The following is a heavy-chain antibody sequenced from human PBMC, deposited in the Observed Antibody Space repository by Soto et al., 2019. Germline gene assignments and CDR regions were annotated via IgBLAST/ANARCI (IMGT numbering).Heavy chain of an antibody. D-gene: IGHD3-10*01. J-gene: IGHJ4*02. V-gene: IGHV4-4*02. CDR2: IYHSGST. Sequence: PSETLSLTCAVSGGSISSSNWWSWVRQPPGKGLEWIGEIYHSGSTNYNPSLKSRVTISVDKSKNQFSLKLSSVTAADTAVYYCAKDRGYYYGSGNYIYYFDYWGQGAPVTVSS. CDR3: AKDRGYYYGSGNYIYYFDY. CDR1: GGSISSSNW.